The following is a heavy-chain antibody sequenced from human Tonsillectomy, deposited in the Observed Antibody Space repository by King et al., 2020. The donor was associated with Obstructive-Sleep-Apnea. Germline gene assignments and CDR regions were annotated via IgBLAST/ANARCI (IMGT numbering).Heavy chain of an antibody. V-gene: IGHV3-23*04. D-gene: IGHD1-1*01. CDR2: LSGSGSST. J-gene: IGHJ6*02. CDR3: AKGYTTLYYYDGMDV. CDR1: GFTFSSYA. Sequence: VQLVESGGGLVQPGGSLRLSCAASGFTFSSYAMSWVRQAPGKGLEWVSGLSGSGSSTYYADSVKGRFTISRDNSKNTLYLQVNSLRAEDTAVYYCAKGYTTLYYYDGMDVWGQGTTVTVSS.